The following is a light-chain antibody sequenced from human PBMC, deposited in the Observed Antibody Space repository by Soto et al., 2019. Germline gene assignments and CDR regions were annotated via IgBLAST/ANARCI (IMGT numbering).Light chain of an antibody. CDR2: EVT. CDR1: SCDVGGYNF. J-gene: IGLJ1*01. V-gene: IGLV2-14*03. CDR3: SSYTTSSTVV. Sequence: QSVRTPPASVFGSPGQSITISCTGTSCDVGGYNFVSWYQQLPGKAPKLMIYEVTSRPSGVSNRFSGSKSGNTASLTISGLQPEDEAEYYCSSYTTSSTVVFGTGTKVTVL.